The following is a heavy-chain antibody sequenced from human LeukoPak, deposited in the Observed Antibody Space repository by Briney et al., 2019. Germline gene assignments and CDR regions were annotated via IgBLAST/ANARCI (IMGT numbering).Heavy chain of an antibody. V-gene: IGHV4-39*07. J-gene: IGHJ4*02. CDR3: ARLGGGLDY. D-gene: IGHD3-16*01. CDR2: IYYSGST. CDR1: GGSISSSSYY. Sequence: PSETLSLTCTVSGGSISSSSYYWGWIRQPPGKGLEWIGSIYYSGSTYYNPSLKSRVTISVDTSKNQFSLKLSSVTAADTAVCYCARLGGGLDYWGQGTLVTVSS.